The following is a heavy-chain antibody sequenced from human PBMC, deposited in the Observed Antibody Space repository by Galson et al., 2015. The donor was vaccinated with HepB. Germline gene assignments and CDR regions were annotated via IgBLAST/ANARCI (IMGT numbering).Heavy chain of an antibody. CDR3: AKDRGYSSSWYLGPYYYYGLDV. Sequence: SLRLSCAASGFTFSTYSMNWVRQAPGKGLEWVSSITSSGRNMYYADSVKGRFTISRDSAKNSLYLQMNRLRVEDTAVYYCAKDRGYSSSWYLGPYYYYGLDVWGRGTTVTVSS. CDR2: ITSSGRNM. CDR1: GFTFSTYS. D-gene: IGHD6-13*01. V-gene: IGHV3-21*01. J-gene: IGHJ6*02.